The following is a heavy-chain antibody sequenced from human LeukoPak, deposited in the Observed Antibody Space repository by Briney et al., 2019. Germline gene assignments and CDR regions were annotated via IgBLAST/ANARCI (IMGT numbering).Heavy chain of an antibody. Sequence: PSETLSLTCAVSGGSISSYYWSWIRQPPGKGPEWVGYVHYSGDTNYNPSLKSRVTISVDTSKNQSSLKLSSVTAADTAIYYCARDRNLNGERWFDPWGQGILVTVSS. CDR1: GGSISSYY. D-gene: IGHD4-17*01. CDR3: ARDRNLNGERWFDP. J-gene: IGHJ5*02. V-gene: IGHV4-59*01. CDR2: VHYSGDT.